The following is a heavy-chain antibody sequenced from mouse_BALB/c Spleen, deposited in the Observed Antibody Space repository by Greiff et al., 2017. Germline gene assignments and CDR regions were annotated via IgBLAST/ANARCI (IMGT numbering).Heavy chain of an antibody. J-gene: IGHJ4*01. Sequence: EVQRVESGAELVKPGASVKLSCTASGFNIKDTYMHWVKQRPEQGLEWIGRIDPANGNTKYDPKFQGKATITADTSSNTAYLQLSSLTSEDTAVYYCARWGGTHYYAMDYWGQGTSVTVSS. D-gene: IGHD4-1*01. CDR3: ARWGGTHYYAMDY. CDR2: IDPANGNT. V-gene: IGHV14-3*02. CDR1: GFNIKDTY.